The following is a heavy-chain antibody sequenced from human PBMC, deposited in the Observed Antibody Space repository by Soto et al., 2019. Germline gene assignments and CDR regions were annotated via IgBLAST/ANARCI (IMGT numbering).Heavy chain of an antibody. CDR3: ARGPHYFESSGQSPSDH. J-gene: IGHJ4*02. V-gene: IGHV4-34*01. D-gene: IGHD3-22*01. CDR1: GGSRSGNY. CDR2: INQVGSN. Sequence: PTKALSLTCAVPGGSRSGNYWSWIRQSPGEGLEWIGDINQVGSNNLNPSLESRLTISVDTSKKQYSLRLTSVTAADTAVSFRARGPHYFESSGQSPSDHRGQGTLVTVSS.